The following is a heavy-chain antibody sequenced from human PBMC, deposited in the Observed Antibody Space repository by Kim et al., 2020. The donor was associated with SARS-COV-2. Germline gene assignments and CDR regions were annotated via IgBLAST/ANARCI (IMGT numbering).Heavy chain of an antibody. Sequence: ASVKVSCKASGYTFTGYYMHWVRQAPGQGLEWMGRINPNSGGTNYAQKFQGRVTMTRDTSISTAYMELSRLRSDDTAVYYCARGGTVVRRRDAFEIWGQGTMVTVSS. J-gene: IGHJ3*02. D-gene: IGHD2-15*01. CDR1: GYTFTGYY. CDR2: INPNSGGT. V-gene: IGHV1-2*06. CDR3: ARGGTVVRRRDAFEI.